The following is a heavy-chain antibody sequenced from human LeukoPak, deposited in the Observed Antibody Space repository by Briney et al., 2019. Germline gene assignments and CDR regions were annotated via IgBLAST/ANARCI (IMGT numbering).Heavy chain of an antibody. D-gene: IGHD1-26*01. CDR2: ISLSGDDT. Sequence: GVALRLSCAASGFNTNKYAMTWVRQAPGKGLEWVSGISLSGDDTYYADSVKGRFIISRDDSKNTLYLQMNSLRVEDTAVYYCAKGGGSGSYFLYFDYWGQGTLVTVSS. V-gene: IGHV3-23*01. J-gene: IGHJ4*02. CDR1: GFNTNKYA. CDR3: AKGGGSGSYFLYFDY.